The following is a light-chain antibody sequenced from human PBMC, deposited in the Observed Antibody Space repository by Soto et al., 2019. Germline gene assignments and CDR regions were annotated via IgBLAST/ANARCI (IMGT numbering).Light chain of an antibody. V-gene: IGKV3-20*01. CDR2: GAS. CDR3: RQYGSSFT. CDR1: QSVSSSY. Sequence: EIVLTQSPGTLSLSPGERATLSCRASQSVSSSYLAWYQQKPGQAPRLLIYGASSRATGIPDRFSSSGSGTDLSLSISRLEPEDFVVYLCRQYGSSFTFGPGTKVDIK. J-gene: IGKJ3*01.